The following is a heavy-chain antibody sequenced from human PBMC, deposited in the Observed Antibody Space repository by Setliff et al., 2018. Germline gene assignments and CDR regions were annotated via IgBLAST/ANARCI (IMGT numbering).Heavy chain of an antibody. Sequence: SETLSLTCAVSGGSITSGSYYWSWIRQPAGEGLEWIGRLHTSGTTVYNPSLKGRVTISADTSTNHFSLKLTSVTAADTAVYYCARDNTKVGATDYWGQGALVTVSS. CDR1: GGSITSGSYY. D-gene: IGHD1-26*01. CDR3: ARDNTKVGATDY. V-gene: IGHV4-61*02. J-gene: IGHJ4*02. CDR2: LHTSGTT.